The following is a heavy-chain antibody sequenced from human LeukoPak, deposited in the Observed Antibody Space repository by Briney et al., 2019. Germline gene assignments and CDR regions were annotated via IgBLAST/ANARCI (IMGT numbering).Heavy chain of an antibody. D-gene: IGHD4-17*01. CDR1: GFTFSSDW. Sequence: HPGGSLRLSCAASGFTFSSDWMSSVRQAPGKGLEWVANIKQDGSQKYYVESVKGRFTIARDNAKNSLYLQMDSLRAEDTAVYYCARGGTTVTPKNFDYWGQGTLVTVSS. J-gene: IGHJ4*02. V-gene: IGHV3-7*01. CDR3: ARGGTTVTPKNFDY. CDR2: IKQDGSQK.